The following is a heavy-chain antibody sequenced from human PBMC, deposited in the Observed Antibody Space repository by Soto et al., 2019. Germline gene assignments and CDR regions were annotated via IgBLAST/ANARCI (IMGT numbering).Heavy chain of an antibody. D-gene: IGHD2-15*01. CDR2: INHSGST. J-gene: IGHJ4*02. CDR3: ARCGYGGNCGY. Sequence: SETLSLTCAVYGGSFSGYYWSWIRQPPGKGLEWIGEINHSGSTNYNPSLKSRVTISVDTSKNQFSLKLSSVTAADTAVYYCARCGYGGNCGYWGQGXLVTVSS. CDR1: GGSFSGYY. V-gene: IGHV4-34*01.